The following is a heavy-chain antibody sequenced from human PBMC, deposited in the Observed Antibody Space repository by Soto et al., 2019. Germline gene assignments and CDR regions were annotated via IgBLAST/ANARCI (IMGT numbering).Heavy chain of an antibody. V-gene: IGHV4-4*07. CDR3: ARVRIAARRGAYGMDV. D-gene: IGHD6-6*01. Sequence: PSETLSLTCTVSGGSISSYYWSWIRQPAGKGLEWIGRIYTSGSTNYNPSLKSRVTMSVDTSKNQFSLKLSSVTAADTAVYYCARVRIAARRGAYGMDVWGQGTTVTVSS. J-gene: IGHJ6*02. CDR1: GGSISSYY. CDR2: IYTSGST.